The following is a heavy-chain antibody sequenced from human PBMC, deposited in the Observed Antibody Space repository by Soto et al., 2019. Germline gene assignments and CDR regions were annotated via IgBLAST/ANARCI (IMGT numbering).Heavy chain of an antibody. D-gene: IGHD3-9*01. CDR3: ARYAYYDILTGYYSNFDY. V-gene: IGHV4-39*01. CDR1: GGSISSSSYY. CDR2: IYYSGST. J-gene: IGHJ4*02. Sequence: SETLSLTCTVSGGSISSSSYYWGWIRQPPGKGLEWIGSIYYSGSTYYNPSLKSRVTISVDTSKNQFSLKLSSVTAADTAVYYCARYAYYDILTGYYSNFDYWGQGTLVT.